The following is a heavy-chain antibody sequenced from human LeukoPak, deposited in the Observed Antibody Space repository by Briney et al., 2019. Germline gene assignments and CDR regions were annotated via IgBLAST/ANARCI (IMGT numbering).Heavy chain of an antibody. CDR3: ARGDSYYDSSGYYWGPFDI. Sequence: PSETLSLTCAVYGGSFSGYYWSWIRQPPGKGLEWIGEINHSGSTNYNPSLKSRVTISVDTSKNLFSLKLSSVTAADTAVYYCARGDSYYDSSGYYWGPFDIWGQGTMVTVSS. J-gene: IGHJ3*02. CDR1: GGSFSGYY. CDR2: INHSGST. D-gene: IGHD3-22*01. V-gene: IGHV4-34*01.